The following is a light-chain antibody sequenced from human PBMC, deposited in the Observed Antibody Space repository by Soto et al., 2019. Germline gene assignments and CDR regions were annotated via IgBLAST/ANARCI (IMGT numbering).Light chain of an antibody. CDR2: GAS. CDR1: QSVSSSY. Sequence: EIVLTQSPGTLSLSPGERATLSCRASQSVSSSYLAWYQQKPGQAPRLLIYGASSRATGIPDRFSGSGSGTDFTLTISRLEPEDFAVYYGQHFGISPWTFGQGTKVELK. J-gene: IGKJ1*01. V-gene: IGKV3-20*01. CDR3: QHFGISPWT.